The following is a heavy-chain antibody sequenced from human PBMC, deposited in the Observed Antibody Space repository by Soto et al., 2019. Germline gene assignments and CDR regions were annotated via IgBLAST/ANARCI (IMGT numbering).Heavy chain of an antibody. CDR1: GGTFSSYA. J-gene: IGHJ2*01. CDR3: ARDLYYYGSGNWYFDL. Sequence: SVKVSCKASGGTFSSYAISWVRQAPGQGLEWMGGIIPIFGTANYAQKFQGRVTITADESTSTAYMELSSLRSEDTAVYYCARDLYYYGSGNWYFDLWGRGTLVTVSS. V-gene: IGHV1-69*13. D-gene: IGHD3-10*01. CDR2: IIPIFGTA.